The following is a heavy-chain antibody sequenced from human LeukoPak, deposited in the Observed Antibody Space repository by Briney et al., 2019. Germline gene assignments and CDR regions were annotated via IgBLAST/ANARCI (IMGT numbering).Heavy chain of an antibody. CDR3: ASLNYYGSGSYFLDY. Sequence: SETLSLTCAVYGGSFSGYYWSWIRQPPGKGLEWIGYIYYSGSTNYNPSLKSRVTISVDTSKNQFSLKLSSVTAADTAVYYCASLNYYGSGSYFLDYWGQGTLVTVSS. CDR2: IYYSGST. D-gene: IGHD3-10*01. J-gene: IGHJ4*02. CDR1: GGSFSGYY. V-gene: IGHV4-59*01.